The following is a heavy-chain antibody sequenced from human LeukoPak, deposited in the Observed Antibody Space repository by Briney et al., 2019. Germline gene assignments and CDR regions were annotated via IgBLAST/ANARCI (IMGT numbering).Heavy chain of an antibody. CDR3: ARPGYYYYYMDV. CDR1: GYTFTSYD. V-gene: IGHV1-8*01. CDR2: MNPNSGNT. Sequence: ASVKVSCKASGYTFTSYDINWVRQATGQGLEWMGWMNPNSGNTGYAQKFQGRVTMTRNTSISTAYMELSRLRSEDTAVYYCARPGYYYYYMDVWGKGTTVTVSS. J-gene: IGHJ6*03.